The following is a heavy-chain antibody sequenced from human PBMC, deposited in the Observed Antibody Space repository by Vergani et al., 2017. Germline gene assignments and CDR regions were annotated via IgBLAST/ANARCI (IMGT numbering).Heavy chain of an antibody. CDR1: GGTFSSYA. Sequence: QVQLVQSGAEVKKPGSSVKVSCKASGGTFSSYAISWVRQAPGQGLEWMGGIIPIFGTANYAQKFQGRVTITADESTSTAYMELSSLRSEDTAVYYCARVXLLWFGELKGWFDPWGQGTLVTVSS. D-gene: IGHD3-10*01. CDR3: ARVXLLWFGELKGWFDP. J-gene: IGHJ5*02. V-gene: IGHV1-69*12. CDR2: IIPIFGTA.